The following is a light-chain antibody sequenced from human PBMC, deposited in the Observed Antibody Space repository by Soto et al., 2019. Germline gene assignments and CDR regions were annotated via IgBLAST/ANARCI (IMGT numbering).Light chain of an antibody. J-gene: IGKJ2*01. Sequence: EIVLTQSPGTLSLSPGERATLSCRASQSVSSSYLAWYQQKPGQAPRLLIYGASSRSTGIPDRFSGSGSGTDFTLTISRLEPEDFAVYYCQQYGSSPVTFGQGTKLEIK. V-gene: IGKV3-20*01. CDR3: QQYGSSPVT. CDR1: QSVSSSY. CDR2: GAS.